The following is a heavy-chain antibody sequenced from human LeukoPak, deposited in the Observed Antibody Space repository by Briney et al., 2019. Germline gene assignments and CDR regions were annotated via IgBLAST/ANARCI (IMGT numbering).Heavy chain of an antibody. D-gene: IGHD2-21*02. J-gene: IGHJ4*02. Sequence: GGSLRLSCAASGFTFNRYWMSWVRQAPGKGLEWVANIKEDGSGRYYEDAVKGRFTISRDNAKYSVFLQMSSLRAEDTAVYYCARAYCGTDCYGTFDSWGQGTLVTVSS. V-gene: IGHV3-7*01. CDR3: ARAYCGTDCYGTFDS. CDR2: IKEDGSGR. CDR1: GFTFNRYW.